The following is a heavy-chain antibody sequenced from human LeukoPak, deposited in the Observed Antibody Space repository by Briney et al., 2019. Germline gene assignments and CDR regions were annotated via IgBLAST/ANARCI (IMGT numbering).Heavy chain of an antibody. CDR2: ISTSSTYI. Sequence: GGSLRLSCAASGFTFSSYSMNWVRQAPGKGLEWVSSISTSSTYIYYADSVKGRFTVSRDNAKNSLYLQMNSLRAEDTAVYYCARDPPFIIGTTFFDYWGQGTLVTVSS. V-gene: IGHV3-21*01. D-gene: IGHD1-20*01. CDR1: GFTFSSYS. J-gene: IGHJ4*02. CDR3: ARDPPFIIGTTFFDY.